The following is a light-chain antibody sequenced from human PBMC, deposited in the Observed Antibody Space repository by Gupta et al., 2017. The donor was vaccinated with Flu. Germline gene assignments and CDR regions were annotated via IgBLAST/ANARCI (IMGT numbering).Light chain of an antibody. CDR3: AAWDDSLNGWV. Sequence: RVTIYCSGSSSNIGSKSVNWYQQLPGTAPKVLIYNNNQRPSGVTDRFSGSKSGTSASLAISGLQSEDEADYDCAAWDDSLNGWVFGGGTKLTVL. V-gene: IGLV1-44*01. CDR2: NNN. CDR1: SSNIGSKS. J-gene: IGLJ3*02.